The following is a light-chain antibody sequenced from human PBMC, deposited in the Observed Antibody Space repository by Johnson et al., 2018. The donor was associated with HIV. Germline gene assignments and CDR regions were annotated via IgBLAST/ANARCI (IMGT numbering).Light chain of an antibody. Sequence: QSVLTQPPSVSAAPGQKVTISCSGSSSNIGNNYVSWYQQLPGTAPKLLIYDNNKRPSGIPDRFSGSKSGTSATLGITGLQTGDEADYHCATWDSSLGVYVFGTVTKVTVL. CDR3: ATWDSSLGVYV. CDR2: DNN. V-gene: IGLV1-51*01. J-gene: IGLJ1*01. CDR1: SSNIGNNY.